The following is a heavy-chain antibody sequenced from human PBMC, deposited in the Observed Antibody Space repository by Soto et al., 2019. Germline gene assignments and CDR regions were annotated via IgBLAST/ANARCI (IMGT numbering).Heavy chain of an antibody. CDR1: GFTFSSYG. V-gene: IGHV3-23*01. Sequence: EVQLLESGGGLVQPGGSLRLSCAASGFTFSSYGMSWVRQAPGKGLEWVSAISGSGGSTYYPGAVKGRFTISRDNSKNTLYLQMNSLKAEDTAVYFCAKVLVGPHNGPFDAFDIWGQGTMVTVSS. D-gene: IGHD1-26*01. J-gene: IGHJ3*02. CDR2: ISGSGGST. CDR3: AKVLVGPHNGPFDAFDI.